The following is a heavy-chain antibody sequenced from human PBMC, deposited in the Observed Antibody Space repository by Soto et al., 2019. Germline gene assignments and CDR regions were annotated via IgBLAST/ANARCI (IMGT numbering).Heavy chain of an antibody. CDR3: ARANWFDP. Sequence: QAGGPLRPSFAAFGLTFSSYSMNWVRQAAGKGLEWVSYISSSSSTIYYAASVKGRFTISRDNAKNSLYLQMNSLRDEDTAVDYCARANWFDPWCQGTLVTVSS. J-gene: IGHJ5*02. CDR1: GLTFSSYS. CDR2: ISSSSSTI. V-gene: IGHV3-48*02.